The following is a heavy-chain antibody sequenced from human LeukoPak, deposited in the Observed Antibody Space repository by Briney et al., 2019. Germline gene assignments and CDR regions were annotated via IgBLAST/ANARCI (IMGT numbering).Heavy chain of an antibody. V-gene: IGHV3-23*01. CDR2: ISSGGGFT. CDR3: AKERSSSGFSCVDH. CDR1: GFTFSSYA. D-gene: IGHD3-22*01. J-gene: IGHJ4*02. Sequence: PGGSLRLPCAASGFTFSSYAMSWVRQAPGKGLEWISTISSGGGFTNYADSVKGRFTISRDNSKNTLHLQMNSLKDEDTAVYYCAKERSSSGFSCVDHWGQGTLVTVSS.